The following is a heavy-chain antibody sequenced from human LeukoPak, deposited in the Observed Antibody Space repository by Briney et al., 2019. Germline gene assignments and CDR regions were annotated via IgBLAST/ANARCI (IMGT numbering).Heavy chain of an antibody. CDR2: IGNTET. V-gene: IGHV3-23*01. D-gene: IGHD6-13*01. J-gene: IGHJ1*01. Sequence: GESLRLSCIASGFTFDTFAMSWVRQAPGKGLEWVSGIGNTETYYADSVKGRFTISRDNSKNTLYLQMNSLRAEDTAVYYCAKDPTDTSSWYIVEYFQHWGQGTLVTVSS. CDR1: GFTFDTFA. CDR3: AKDPTDTSSWYIVEYFQH.